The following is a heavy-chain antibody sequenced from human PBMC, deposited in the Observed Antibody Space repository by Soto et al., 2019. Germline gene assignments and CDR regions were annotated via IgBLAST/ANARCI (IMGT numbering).Heavy chain of an antibody. Sequence: PGGSLRLSCAASGFTFSSYGMHWVRQAPGKGLEWVAVISYDGSNKYYADSVKGRFTISRDNSKNTLYLQMNSLRAEDTAVYYCAKVGRGVYDSSGYYYEWDYFDYWGQGTLVTVSS. CDR1: GFTFSSYG. V-gene: IGHV3-30*18. J-gene: IGHJ4*02. CDR3: AKVGRGVYDSSGYYYEWDYFDY. D-gene: IGHD3-22*01. CDR2: ISYDGSNK.